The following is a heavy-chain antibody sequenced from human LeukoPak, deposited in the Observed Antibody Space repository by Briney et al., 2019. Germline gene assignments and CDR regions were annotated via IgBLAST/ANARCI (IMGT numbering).Heavy chain of an antibody. CDR1: GYSFTNYD. Sequence: ASVKVSCKASGYSFTNYDINWVRQATGHGLEWMGWMNPNSGTVGYAQKFQGRVTMTRNTSISTAYMELSSLRSEDTAVYYCARGSHRNDILTDFDYWGQGTLVTVSS. D-gene: IGHD3-9*01. J-gene: IGHJ4*02. CDR3: ARGSHRNDILTDFDY. V-gene: IGHV1-8*01. CDR2: MNPNSGTV.